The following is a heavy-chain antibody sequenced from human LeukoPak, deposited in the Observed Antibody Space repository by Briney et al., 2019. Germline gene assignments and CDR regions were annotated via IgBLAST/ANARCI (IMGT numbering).Heavy chain of an antibody. V-gene: IGHV4-59*01. CDR2: IYYSGST. Sequence: PSETLSLPCTVSGGSINNYYWSWIRQPPGKGLEWIGYIYYSGSTNYNPSLKNRVTISVDTSKNQFSLKLSSVTAADTALYYCARDPWRRLDYWGQGTLVTVSS. CDR3: ARDPWRRLDY. J-gene: IGHJ4*02. CDR1: GGSINNYY. D-gene: IGHD3-3*01.